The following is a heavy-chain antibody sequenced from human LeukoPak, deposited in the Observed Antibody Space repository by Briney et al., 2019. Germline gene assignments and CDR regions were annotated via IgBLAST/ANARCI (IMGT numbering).Heavy chain of an antibody. J-gene: IGHJ4*02. D-gene: IGHD3-9*01. V-gene: IGHV3-23*01. CDR3: AKRRTNYDILTGDFDY. CDR2: ICGSGDTT. Sequence: QRWGSLRLSCAASGFTFSTYAMSWVRQAPGKGLEWVSVICGSGDTTYYTDSVKGRFTISRDNSKNTLYLQMNSLRAEDTAVYYCAKRRTNYDILTGDFDYWGQGTLVTVSS. CDR1: GFTFSTYA.